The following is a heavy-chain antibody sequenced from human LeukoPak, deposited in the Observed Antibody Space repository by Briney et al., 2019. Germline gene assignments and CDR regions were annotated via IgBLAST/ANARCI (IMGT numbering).Heavy chain of an antibody. D-gene: IGHD2-2*01. CDR2: ISGDGGST. CDR1: GFAFDDYA. Sequence: GVSLRLSCAASGFAFDDYAMHWVRHPPGKSLEWVSLISGDGGSTYYADSVKGRFTVSRDNSKNSLYLQMNSPRTEDTALYYCAKDISRNFVVVPAADYWGQGTLVTVSS. J-gene: IGHJ4*02. CDR3: AKDISRNFVVVPAADY. V-gene: IGHV3-43*02.